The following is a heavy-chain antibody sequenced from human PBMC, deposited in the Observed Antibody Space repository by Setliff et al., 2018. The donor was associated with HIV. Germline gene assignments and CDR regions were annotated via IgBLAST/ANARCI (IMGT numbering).Heavy chain of an antibody. CDR3: ARAAYYNGLDV. CDR2: ISADGRTT. D-gene: IGHD3-10*01. V-gene: IGHV3-74*01. J-gene: IGHJ6*02. CDR1: GLSSSFAW. Sequence: GGSLRLSCEASGLSSSFAWMHWVRQVPGMGLVWVSRISADGRTTNYADSVKGRFTISRDNARNTLYLQMNSLRVEDTAVYFCARAAYYNGLDVWGQGTTVTVSS.